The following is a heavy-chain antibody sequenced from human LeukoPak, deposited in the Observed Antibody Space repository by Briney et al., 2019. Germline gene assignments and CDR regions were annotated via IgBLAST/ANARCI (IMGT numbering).Heavy chain of an antibody. J-gene: IGHJ4*02. Sequence: PGGSLRLSCAASGFTFDDYAMHWVRQAPGKGLEWVSGISWNSGSIGYADSVKGRFTISRDNAKNSLYLQRNRLRAEDTALYYCAKGEAAAVTNWGQGTLVTVSS. D-gene: IGHD6-13*01. V-gene: IGHV3-9*01. CDR1: GFTFDDYA. CDR2: ISWNSGSI. CDR3: AKGEAAAVTN.